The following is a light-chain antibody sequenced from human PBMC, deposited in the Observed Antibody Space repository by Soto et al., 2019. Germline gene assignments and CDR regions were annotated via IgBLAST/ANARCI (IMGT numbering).Light chain of an antibody. CDR2: SNT. CDR3: QSYDNSLSGYV. CDR1: SSNIGAGYD. V-gene: IGLV1-40*01. J-gene: IGLJ1*01. Sequence: QSVLTQPPSGSGAPGLRVTISCTGDSSNIGAGYDVHWYQHIPGSAPRLVVYSNTKRPSGVPDRFSGSKSGTSASLAISGLQTEDEADYYCQSYDNSLSGYVFGTGTKVTVL.